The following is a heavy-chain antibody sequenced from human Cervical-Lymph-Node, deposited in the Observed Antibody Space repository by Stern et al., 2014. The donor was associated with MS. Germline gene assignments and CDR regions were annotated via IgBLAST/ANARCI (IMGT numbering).Heavy chain of an antibody. CDR1: GFTFSSHW. Sequence: EMQLVESGGDLVQPGGSLRLSCAASGFTFSSHWMHWVRQAPGKELGWVSRMDKDGRDTKYADSVKGRFTISRDNAKNPLYLQMSSLRADDTAVYYCTRDSPHAWFDLWGQGTLVTVSS. CDR2: MDKDGRDT. J-gene: IGHJ5*02. CDR3: TRDSPHAWFDL. V-gene: IGHV3-74*03.